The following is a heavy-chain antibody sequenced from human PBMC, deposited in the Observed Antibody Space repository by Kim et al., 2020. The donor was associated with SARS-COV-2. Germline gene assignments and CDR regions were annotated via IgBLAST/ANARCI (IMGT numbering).Heavy chain of an antibody. V-gene: IGHV1-69*04. J-gene: IGHJ4*02. CDR2: IIPILGIA. Sequence: SVKVSCKASGGTFSSYAISWVRQAPGQGLEWMGRIIPILGIANYAQKFQGRVTITADKSTSTAYMELSSLRSEDTAVYYCARWGAGYCSSTSCYTGPPTFDYWGQGTLVTVSS. D-gene: IGHD2-2*02. CDR1: GGTFSSYA. CDR3: ARWGAGYCSSTSCYTGPPTFDY.